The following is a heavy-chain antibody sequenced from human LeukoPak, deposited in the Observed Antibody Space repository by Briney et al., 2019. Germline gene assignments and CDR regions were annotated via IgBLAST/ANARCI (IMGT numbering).Heavy chain of an antibody. V-gene: IGHV3-53*01. CDR2: IYSGGST. CDR3: AKSSTAMATTYDAFDI. J-gene: IGHJ3*02. D-gene: IGHD5-18*01. CDR1: GFTFSSTY. Sequence: SGGSLRLSCAASGFTFSSTYMNWVRQAPGKGLEWVSVIYSGGSTNYADSVKGRFTISRDNSKNTLYLQMNSLRAEDTAVYYCAKSSTAMATTYDAFDIWGQGTMVTVSS.